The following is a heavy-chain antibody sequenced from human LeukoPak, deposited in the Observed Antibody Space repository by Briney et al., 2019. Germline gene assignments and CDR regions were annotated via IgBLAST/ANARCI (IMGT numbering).Heavy chain of an antibody. CDR1: GYSISSGYY. CDR2: IYHSGST. V-gene: IGHV4-38-2*02. J-gene: IGHJ4*02. CDR3: ARVGYCTNGVCYSLFDY. Sequence: SETLSLTCTVSGYSISSGYYWGWIRQPPGKGLEWIGSIYHSGSTYYNPSLKSRVTISVDTSKNQFSLKLSAVTAADTAVYYCARVGYCTNGVCYSLFDYWGQGTLVTVSS. D-gene: IGHD2-8*01.